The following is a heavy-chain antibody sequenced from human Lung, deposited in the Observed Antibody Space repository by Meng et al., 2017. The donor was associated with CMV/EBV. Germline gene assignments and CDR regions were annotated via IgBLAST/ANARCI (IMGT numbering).Heavy chain of an antibody. J-gene: IGHJ1*01. CDR2: IPHRGSS. D-gene: IGHD3-10*01. V-gene: IGHV4-4*02. Sequence: GPGASRPWSRLSLTRGVSGDFVTNLNWGAWVRQPPGKGLEWIGEIPHRGSSAYNPSLKSRVSMSIDKSKNQFSLKLTSVTAADTAVYHCLRRSGGSVWGQGTLVTVSS. CDR3: LRRSGGSV. CDR1: GDFVTNLNW.